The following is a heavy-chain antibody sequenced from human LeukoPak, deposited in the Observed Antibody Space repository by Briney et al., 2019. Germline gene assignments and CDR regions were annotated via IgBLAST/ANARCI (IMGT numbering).Heavy chain of an antibody. V-gene: IGHV1-18*01. Sequence: ASVKVSRKASGYTFTSYGISWVRQAPGQGLEWMGWISAYNGNTNYAQKLQGRVTMTTDTSTSTAYMELRSLRSDDTAVYYCARTAAAGPYFDYWGQGTLVTVSS. CDR3: ARTAAAGPYFDY. CDR2: ISAYNGNT. CDR1: GYTFTSYG. D-gene: IGHD6-13*01. J-gene: IGHJ4*02.